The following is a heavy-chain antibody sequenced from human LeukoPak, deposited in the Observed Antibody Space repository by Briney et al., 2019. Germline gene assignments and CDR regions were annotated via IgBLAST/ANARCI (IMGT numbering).Heavy chain of an antibody. Sequence: ASVKVSCKASGYTFTSYGISWVRQAPGQGLEWRGWISGYNGNTNYAQKLQGRVTMTTDTSTSTVYMELRSLRSDDTAVYYCARVLTGSGWYKDYWGQGTLVTVSS. D-gene: IGHD6-19*01. CDR3: ARVLTGSGWYKDY. J-gene: IGHJ4*02. CDR1: GYTFTSYG. CDR2: ISGYNGNT. V-gene: IGHV1-18*04.